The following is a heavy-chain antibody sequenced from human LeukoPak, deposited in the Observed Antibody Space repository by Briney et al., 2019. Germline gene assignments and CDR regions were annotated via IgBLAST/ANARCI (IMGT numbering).Heavy chain of an antibody. J-gene: IGHJ6*03. CDR1: GFTFSSYD. Sequence: GGSLRLSCAASGFTFSSYDIHWVRQATGKGLEWVSGIGTAGEIYYPGSVKGRFTISRENAKNSLYLQMNSLRAGDTAVYYCAREGVYSGSNYYYYYYMDVWGKGTTVTVSS. D-gene: IGHD1-26*01. CDR3: AREGVYSGSNYYYYYYMDV. CDR2: IGTAGEI. V-gene: IGHV3-13*01.